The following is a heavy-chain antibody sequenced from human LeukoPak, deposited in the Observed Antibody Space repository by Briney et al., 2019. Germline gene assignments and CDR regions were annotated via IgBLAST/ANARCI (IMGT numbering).Heavy chain of an antibody. CDR3: ARLVVPEAVDFDS. D-gene: IGHD2-2*01. CDR1: SGSITTYY. CDR2: IHHRGCD. J-gene: IGHJ4*02. V-gene: IGHV4-59*08. Sequence: SETLSLTCSVSSGSITTYYWNWIRQAPGKEPEGIGYIHHRGCDNYKPPLTSRVTLLLDTSKDQFFLRLTSVTAPDTALSYCARLVVPEAVDFDSWGQGTLVTVSS.